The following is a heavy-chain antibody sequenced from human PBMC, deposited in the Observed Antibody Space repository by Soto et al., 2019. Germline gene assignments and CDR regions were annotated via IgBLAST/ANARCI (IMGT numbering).Heavy chain of an antibody. V-gene: IGHV1-8*02. Sequence: GASVKASCKSSGYTFTSYGINCVRQATGQGLEWMGWMNPNSGNTGYAQKFQGRVTMTRNTSISTAYMELSSLRSEDTAVYYCARGSIAAVIDYWGQGTLVTVSS. J-gene: IGHJ4*02. CDR2: MNPNSGNT. D-gene: IGHD6-13*01. CDR3: ARGSIAAVIDY. CDR1: GYTFTSYG.